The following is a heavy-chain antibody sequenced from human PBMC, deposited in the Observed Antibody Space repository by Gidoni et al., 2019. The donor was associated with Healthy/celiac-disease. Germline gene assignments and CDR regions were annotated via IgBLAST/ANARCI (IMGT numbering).Heavy chain of an antibody. J-gene: IGHJ3*02. V-gene: IGHV3-53*01. Sequence: EVQLVESGGGLIQPGGSLRLSCAASGFTVSSNYMSWVRQAPGKGLEWVSVIYSGGSTYYADSVKGRFTISRDNSKNTLYLQMNSLRAEDTAVYYCARVSPETSDAFDIWGQGTMVTVSS. CDR2: IYSGGST. CDR3: ARVSPETSDAFDI. CDR1: GFTVSSNY.